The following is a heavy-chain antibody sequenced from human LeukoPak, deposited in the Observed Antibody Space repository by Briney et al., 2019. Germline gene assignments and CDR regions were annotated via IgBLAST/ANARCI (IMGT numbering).Heavy chain of an antibody. J-gene: IGHJ4*02. D-gene: IGHD6-13*01. CDR1: GGSISNYW. V-gene: IGHV4-59*01. CDR2: VFDSGGT. Sequence: SETLSLTCTVSGGSISNYWWSWIRQPPGKGLEWIGYVFDSGGTNYNPSLKSRVTISVDTSKKQFSLKLSSVTAADTAVYYCARGYSSSWSYFDYWGQGTLVAVSS. CDR3: ARGYSSSWSYFDY.